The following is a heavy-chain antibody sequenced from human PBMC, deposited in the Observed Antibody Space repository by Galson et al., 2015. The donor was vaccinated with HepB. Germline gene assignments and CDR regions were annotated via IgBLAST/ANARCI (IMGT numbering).Heavy chain of an antibody. D-gene: IGHD5-24*01. Sequence: LSLTCSVSGGSIIGYYWGWIRQPPGRGLEWIGYIYYSGSTTYNPSLNSRVTISVDTSKNQFSLNLSSVTAADTAVYYCARQNEGVDYNLDYWGQGTLVTVSP. J-gene: IGHJ4*02. CDR1: GGSIIGYY. V-gene: IGHV4-59*01. CDR2: IYYSGST. CDR3: ARQNEGVDYNLDY.